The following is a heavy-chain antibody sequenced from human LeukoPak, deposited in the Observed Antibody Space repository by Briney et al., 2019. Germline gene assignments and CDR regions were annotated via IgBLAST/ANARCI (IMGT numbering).Heavy chain of an antibody. CDR3: ARPARYYYDSSGYYLDY. J-gene: IGHJ4*02. CDR1: GYTFTGYY. V-gene: IGHV1-2*06. D-gene: IGHD3-22*01. Sequence: ASVKVSCKASGYTFTGYYMHCVRQAPGQGLGWMGRINPNSGGTNYAQKFQGRVTMTRDTSISTAYMELSRLRSDDTAVYYCARPARYYYDSSGYYLDYWGQGTLVTVSS. CDR2: INPNSGGT.